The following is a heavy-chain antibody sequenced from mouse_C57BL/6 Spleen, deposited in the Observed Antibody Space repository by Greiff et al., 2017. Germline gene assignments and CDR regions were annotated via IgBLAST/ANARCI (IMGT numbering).Heavy chain of an antibody. CDR3: TRDYYSNYFDY. V-gene: IGHV1-15*01. J-gene: IGHJ2*01. D-gene: IGHD2-5*01. Sequence: VQLQQSGAELVRPGASVTLSCKASGYTFTDYEMHWVKQTPVHGLEWIGAIDPETGGTAYNQKFKGKAILTADKSSSTAYMELRSLTSEDSAVYYCTRDYYSNYFDYWGQGTTLTVSS. CDR2: IDPETGGT. CDR1: GYTFTDYE.